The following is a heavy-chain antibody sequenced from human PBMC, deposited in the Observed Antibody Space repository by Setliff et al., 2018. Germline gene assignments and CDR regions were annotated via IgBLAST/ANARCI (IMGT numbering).Heavy chain of an antibody. CDR3: ARGLGSYYYYYMDV. CDR1: GYTFTSYD. Sequence: ASVKVSCKASGYTFTSYDINWVRQATGQGLEWMGWMNPNSGNTGYAQKFQGRATITRNTSISTAYMELSSLRSEDTAVYYCARGLGSYYYYYMDVWGKGTTVTVS. CDR2: MNPNSGNT. J-gene: IGHJ6*03. V-gene: IGHV1-8*03. D-gene: IGHD7-27*01.